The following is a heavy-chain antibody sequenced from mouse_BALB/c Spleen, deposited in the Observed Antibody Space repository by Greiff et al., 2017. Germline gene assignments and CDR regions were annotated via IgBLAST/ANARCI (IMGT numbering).Heavy chain of an antibody. CDR2: INPSNGGT. CDR1: GYTFTSYY. D-gene: IGHD1-1*01. Sequence: QVQLQQSGAELVKPGASVKLSCKASGYTFTSYYMYWVKQRPGQGLEWIGEINPSNGGTNFNEKFKSKATLTVDKSSSTAYMQLSSLTSEDSAVYYCTRGGIIEVLDYWGQGTTLTVSS. CDR3: TRGGIIEVLDY. J-gene: IGHJ2*01. V-gene: IGHV1S81*02.